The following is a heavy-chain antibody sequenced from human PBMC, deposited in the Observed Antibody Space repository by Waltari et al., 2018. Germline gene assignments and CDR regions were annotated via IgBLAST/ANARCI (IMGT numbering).Heavy chain of an antibody. Sequence: EVQLVESGGGLVQVGGSLRLSCVASGFSFSTKWMSWVSQAPGKGLKWLANINQDGSEKYSVDSVKGRFTISRDNAKNSLFLQMNSLRAEDTAVYYCAKYDFWTGYSFDCWGQGTLVTVSS. CDR2: INQDGSEK. CDR1: GFSFSTKW. J-gene: IGHJ4*02. CDR3: AKYDFWTGYSFDC. V-gene: IGHV3-7*01. D-gene: IGHD3-3*01.